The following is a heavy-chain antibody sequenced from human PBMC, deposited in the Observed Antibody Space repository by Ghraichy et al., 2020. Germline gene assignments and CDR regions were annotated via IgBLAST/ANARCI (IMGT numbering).Heavy chain of an antibody. D-gene: IGHD2-15*01. CDR2: IKQDGSEK. Sequence: SCAASGFTFSSYWMSWVRQAPGKGLEWVANIKQDGSEKYYVDSVKGRFTISRDNAKNSLYLQMNSLRAEDTAVYHCARVACSGGSCYPPHYFDFWGQGTLVTVSS. J-gene: IGHJ4*02. V-gene: IGHV3-7*01. CDR3: ARVACSGGSCYPPHYFDF. CDR1: GFTFSSYW.